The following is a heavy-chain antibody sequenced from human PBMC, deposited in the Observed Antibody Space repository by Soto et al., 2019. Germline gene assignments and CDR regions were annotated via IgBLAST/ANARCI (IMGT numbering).Heavy chain of an antibody. CDR2: IYPGDSDT. CDR3: ARLLAVAGTGDGMDV. V-gene: IGHV5-51*01. D-gene: IGHD6-19*01. J-gene: IGHJ6*02. Sequence: GESLKISCKGSGYSFTSYWIGWVRQMPGKGLEWMGIIYPGDSDTRYSPSFQGQVTTSADKSISTAYLQWSSLKASDTAMYYCARLLAVAGTGDGMDVWGQGTTVTVSS. CDR1: GYSFTSYW.